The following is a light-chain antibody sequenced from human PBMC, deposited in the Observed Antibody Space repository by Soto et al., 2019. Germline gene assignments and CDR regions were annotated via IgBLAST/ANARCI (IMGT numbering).Light chain of an antibody. CDR2: DVS. CDR3: SSYTSSSTWV. V-gene: IGLV2-14*01. J-gene: IGLJ3*02. Sequence: QSALTPPASVSGSPGQSIAISCTGTSSDVGGYNYVSWYQQHPGKTPNLMIYDVSNRPSGVSNRFSGSKSGNTASLTISGLQAEDEADYYCSSYTSSSTWVFGGGTKLTVL. CDR1: SSDVGGYNY.